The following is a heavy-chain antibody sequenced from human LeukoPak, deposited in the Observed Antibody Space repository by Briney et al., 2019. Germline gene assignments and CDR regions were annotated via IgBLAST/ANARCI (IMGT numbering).Heavy chain of an antibody. Sequence: PGGSLRLSCAASGFTFSDYYMSWIRQAPGKGLEWVSYISSSGSTIYYADSVKGRFTISRDNAKNSLYQQMNSRRAEDTAVYYCARARAHDYYYGMDVWGQGTTVTVSS. CDR1: GFTFSDYY. J-gene: IGHJ6*02. V-gene: IGHV3-11*01. CDR3: ARARAHDYYYGMDV. CDR2: ISSSGSTI.